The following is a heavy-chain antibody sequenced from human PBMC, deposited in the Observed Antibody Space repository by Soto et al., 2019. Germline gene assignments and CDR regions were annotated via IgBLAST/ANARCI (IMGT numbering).Heavy chain of an antibody. J-gene: IGHJ6*02. CDR2: ISAYNGNT. CDR1: GYTFTSYG. D-gene: IGHD5-18*01. V-gene: IGHV1-18*01. Sequence: VASAKVSWKASGYTFTSYGISWVRQAPGQGLEWMGWISAYNGNTNYAQKLQGRVTMTTDTSTSTAYMELRSLRSDDTAVYYCARGYSYGYGENYYGMDVWGQGTTVTV. CDR3: ARGYSYGYGENYYGMDV.